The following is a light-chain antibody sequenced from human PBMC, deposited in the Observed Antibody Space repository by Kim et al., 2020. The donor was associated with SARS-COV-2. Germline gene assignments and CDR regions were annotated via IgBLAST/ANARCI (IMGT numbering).Light chain of an antibody. CDR2: DVN. CDR3: GSYTSSSTLLV. V-gene: IGLV2-14*03. Sequence: QSALTQPASVSGSPGQSITISCTGTSSDVGGYNYVSWYQQHPGKVPKLMIFDVNNRPSGVSHRFSGSKSGNTASLTISGLPAEDEADYYCGSYTSSSTLLVFGSGTKVTVL. J-gene: IGLJ1*01. CDR1: SSDVGGYNY.